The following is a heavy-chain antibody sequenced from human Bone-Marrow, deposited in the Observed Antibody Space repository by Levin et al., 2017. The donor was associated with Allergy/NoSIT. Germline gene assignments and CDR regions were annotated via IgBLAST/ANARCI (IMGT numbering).Heavy chain of an antibody. Sequence: PGESLKISCAASGFTFSRSAMHWVRQAPGKGLEWVAIISDDESNIWYADSVKGRFTISRDNSKNTLYLQMSSLSAEDTAVYYCAKGCVGGGSCYFFDFWGQGTLVTVSS. CDR1: GFTFSRSA. CDR3: AKGCVGGGSCYFFDF. J-gene: IGHJ4*02. CDR2: ISDDESNI. D-gene: IGHD2-15*01. V-gene: IGHV3-30*18.